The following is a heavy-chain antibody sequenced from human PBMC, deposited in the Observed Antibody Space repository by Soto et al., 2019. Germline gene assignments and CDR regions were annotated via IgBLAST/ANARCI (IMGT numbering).Heavy chain of an antibody. CDR3: ATDVVIRTGYYYKAGRRYFDY. CDR1: GYTLTELS. J-gene: IGHJ4*02. Sequence: GASVKVSCKVSGYTLTELSMHCVRQAPGKRLEWMGGFDPEDGETIYAQKFQGRVTMTEDTSTDTAYMELSSLRSEDTDRYYCATDVVIRTGYYYKAGRRYFDYWGQGTLVTVSS. D-gene: IGHD3-22*01. CDR2: FDPEDGET. V-gene: IGHV1-24*01.